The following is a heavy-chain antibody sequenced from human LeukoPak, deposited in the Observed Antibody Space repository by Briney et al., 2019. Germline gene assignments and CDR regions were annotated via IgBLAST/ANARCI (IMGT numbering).Heavy chain of an antibody. CDR2: IYSGGST. V-gene: IGHV3-53*01. D-gene: IGHD3-22*01. CDR1: GFTVSSNY. J-gene: IGHJ4*02. Sequence: TGGSLRLSCAASGFTVSSNYMSWVRQAPGKGLEWVSVIYSGGSTYYADSVKGRFTISRDNSKNTLYLQMNSLRAEDTAVYYCARSYDSSGYYYVDYFDYWGQGTLVTVSS. CDR3: ARSYDSSGYYYVDYFDY.